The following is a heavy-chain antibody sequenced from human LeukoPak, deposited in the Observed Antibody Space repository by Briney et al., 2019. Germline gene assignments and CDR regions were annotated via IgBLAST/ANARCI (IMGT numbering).Heavy chain of an antibody. CDR2: IYSGGST. J-gene: IGHJ4*02. V-gene: IGHV3-53*01. D-gene: IGHD6-13*01. Sequence: GGSLRLSCAASGFTVGSNYMSWVREAPGKGVEWVSVIYSGGSTYYADSVKGRFTISRDNAKNSLYLQMNSLRAEDTAVYYCARDRAGYSSNGFDSWGQGTLVTVSS. CDR3: ARDRAGYSSNGFDS. CDR1: GFTVGSNY.